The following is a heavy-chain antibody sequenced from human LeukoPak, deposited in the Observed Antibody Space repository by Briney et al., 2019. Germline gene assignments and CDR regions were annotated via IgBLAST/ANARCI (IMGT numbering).Heavy chain of an antibody. CDR1: GFTFSSYA. CDR3: AKDRVVVVPAAINVYYYYGMDV. V-gene: IGHV3-30*18. CDR2: ISYDGSNK. J-gene: IGHJ6*02. Sequence: GGSLRLSCAASGFTFSSYAMSWVRQTPGKGLEWVAVISYDGSNKYYADSVKGRFTISRDNSKNTLYLQMNSLRAEDTAVYYCAKDRVVVVPAAINVYYYYGMDVWGQGTTVTVSS. D-gene: IGHD2-2*02.